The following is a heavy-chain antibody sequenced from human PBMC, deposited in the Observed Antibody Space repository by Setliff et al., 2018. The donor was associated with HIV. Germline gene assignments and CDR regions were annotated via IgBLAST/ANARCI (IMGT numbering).Heavy chain of an antibody. CDR1: GFTFSDYY. V-gene: IGHV3-33*08. J-gene: IGHJ1*01. CDR3: ARSPPASSGSIEH. D-gene: IGHD3-22*01. Sequence: GGSLRLSCAASGFTFSDYYMSWIRQAPGKGLEWVAVISYDGGRKDYAESVNGRFTISRDDSKSTLYLQMNSLRAEDTAVYYCARSPPASSGSIEHWGQGTLVTVSS. CDR2: ISYDGGRK.